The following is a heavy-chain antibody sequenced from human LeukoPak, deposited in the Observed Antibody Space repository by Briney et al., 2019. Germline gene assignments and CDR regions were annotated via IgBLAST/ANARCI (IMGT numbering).Heavy chain of an antibody. CDR2: IYTSGST. Sequence: SETLSLTCTVSGGSISSGSYYWSWIRQPAGKGLEWIGRIYTSGSTNYNPSLKSRVTISVDTSKNQFSLKLSSVTAADTAVYYCARETAYSSGRYDRTSHFDYWGQGTLVTVSS. V-gene: IGHV4-61*02. D-gene: IGHD6-19*01. CDR1: GGSISSGSYY. J-gene: IGHJ4*02. CDR3: ARETAYSSGRYDRTSHFDY.